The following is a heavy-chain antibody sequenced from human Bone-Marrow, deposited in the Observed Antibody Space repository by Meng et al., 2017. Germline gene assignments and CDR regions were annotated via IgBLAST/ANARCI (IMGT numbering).Heavy chain of an antibody. Sequence: GSLRLSCTVSGGSISSSSYYWGWIRQPPGKGREWIGRIYYSGSTYYNPSLKSRVTISVDTSKNQFSLKLSSVTAADTAVYYCARDLLSRSYDYGDYWPSYYYYGMDVWGQGTTVTVSS. D-gene: IGHD4-17*01. V-gene: IGHV4-39*07. J-gene: IGHJ6*01. CDR1: GGSISSSSYY. CDR3: ARDLLSRSYDYGDYWPSYYYYGMDV. CDR2: IYYSGST.